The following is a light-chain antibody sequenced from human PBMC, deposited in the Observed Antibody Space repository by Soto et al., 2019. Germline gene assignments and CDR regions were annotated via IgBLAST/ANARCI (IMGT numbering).Light chain of an antibody. Sequence: DIQMTQSPSTLSASVGDRVTITCRASQSISSWLAWYQQKPGKAPKLLSYKASNLESGVPSRFSGSGSGTDFTLTISCLQPDDFATYYCQHYSSYSVFTFGPGTKVDIK. CDR2: KAS. CDR1: QSISSW. J-gene: IGKJ3*01. CDR3: QHYSSYSVFT. V-gene: IGKV1-5*03.